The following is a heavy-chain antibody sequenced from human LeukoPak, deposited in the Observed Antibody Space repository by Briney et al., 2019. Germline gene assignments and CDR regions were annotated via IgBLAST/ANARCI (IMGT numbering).Heavy chain of an antibody. CDR1: GFTFSSYA. CDR2: ISYDGSNK. Sequence: HSGRSLRLSCAASGFTFSSYAMHWVRQAPGKGLEWVAVISYDGSNKYYADSVKGRFTISRDNSKNTLYLQMNSLRAEDTAVYYCARVTMVRGVIITVFGQLDYWGQGTLVTVSS. V-gene: IGHV3-30*04. D-gene: IGHD3-10*01. CDR3: ARVTMVRGVIITVFGQLDY. J-gene: IGHJ4*02.